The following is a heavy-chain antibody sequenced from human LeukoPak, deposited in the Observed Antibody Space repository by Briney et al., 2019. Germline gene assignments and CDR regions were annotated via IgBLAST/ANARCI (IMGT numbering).Heavy chain of an antibody. J-gene: IGHJ4*02. Sequence: SQTLSLTCAISGDIVSSNSAAWDWIRQPPSRGLEWLGRTYYRSKWYNEYAVSLKSRITINPDTSKNQFSLQLNSVTPEDTAVYYCARTPATGSIDYWGQGTLVTVSS. CDR2: TYYRSKWYN. V-gene: IGHV6-1*01. CDR1: GDIVSSNSAA. D-gene: IGHD1-1*01. CDR3: ARTPATGSIDY.